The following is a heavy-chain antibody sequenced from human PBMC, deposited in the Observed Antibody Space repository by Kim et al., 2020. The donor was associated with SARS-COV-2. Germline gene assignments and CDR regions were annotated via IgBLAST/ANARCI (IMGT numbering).Heavy chain of an antibody. CDR1: GFTFSSYS. D-gene: IGHD6-19*01. Sequence: GGSLRLSCAASGFTFSSYSMNWVRQAPGKGLEWVSSISSSSSYIYYADSVKGRFTISRDNAKNSLYLQMNSLRAEDTAVYYCASDGDRGYRSGWYGFHWFGRWVEGTLPTV. V-gene: IGHV3-21*01. CDR2: ISSSSSYI. CDR3: ASDGDRGYRSGWYGFHWFGR. J-gene: IGHJ5*02.